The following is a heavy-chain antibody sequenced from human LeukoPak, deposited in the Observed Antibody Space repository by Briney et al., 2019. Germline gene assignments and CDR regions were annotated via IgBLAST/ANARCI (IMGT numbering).Heavy chain of an antibody. J-gene: IGHJ6*03. CDR3: ARDSWASDYYYYYYMDV. D-gene: IGHD1-26*01. Sequence: GGSLRLSCAASGFAVSSNYMSWVRQAPGKGLEWVSVIYSGGSTYYADSVKGRFTISRDNSKNTLYLQMNSLRAEDTAVYYCARDSWASDYYYYYYMDVWGKGTTVTVSS. CDR1: GFAVSSNY. CDR2: IYSGGST. V-gene: IGHV3-53*01.